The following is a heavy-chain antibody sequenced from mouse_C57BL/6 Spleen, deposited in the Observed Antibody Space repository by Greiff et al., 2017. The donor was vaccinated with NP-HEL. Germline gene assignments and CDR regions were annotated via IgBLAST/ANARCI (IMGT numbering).Heavy chain of an antibody. J-gene: IGHJ4*01. V-gene: IGHV5-17*01. CDR3: ARTVSRKIYAMDY. Sequence: DVKLVESGGGLVKPGGSLKLSCAASGFTFSDYGMHWVRQAPEKGLEWVAYISSGSSTIYYADTVKGRFTISRDNAKNTLFLQMTSLRSEDTAMYYCARTVSRKIYAMDYWGQGTSVTVSS. D-gene: IGHD2-10*02. CDR1: GFTFSDYG. CDR2: ISSGSSTI.